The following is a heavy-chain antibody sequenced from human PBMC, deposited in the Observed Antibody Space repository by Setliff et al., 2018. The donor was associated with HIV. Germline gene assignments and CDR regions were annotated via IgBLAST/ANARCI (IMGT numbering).Heavy chain of an antibody. CDR1: GYTFTGFC. Sequence: ASVKVSCKTFGYTFTGFCVHWVRQVPGQGLEWMGRNNPNTGGTNYAQNFQDRVTMTRDTSINTAYMELNILKSDDRAIYYCAREGMGRFTLFEYWGQGTLVTVSS. CDR3: AREGMGRFTLFEY. V-gene: IGHV1-2*06. J-gene: IGHJ4*02. D-gene: IGHD3-10*01. CDR2: NNPNTGGT.